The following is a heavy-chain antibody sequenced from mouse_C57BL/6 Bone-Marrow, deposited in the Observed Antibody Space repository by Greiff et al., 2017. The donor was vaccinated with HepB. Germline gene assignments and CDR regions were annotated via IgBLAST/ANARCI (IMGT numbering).Heavy chain of an antibody. D-gene: IGHD1-1*01. V-gene: IGHV2-9-1*01. CDR3: ARNFGPFYYYGYFDY. CDR2: IWTGGGT. CDR1: GFSLTSYA. J-gene: IGHJ2*01. Sequence: VKLVESGPGLVAPSQSLSITCTVSGFSLTSYAISWVRQPPGKGLEWLGVIWTGGGTNYNSALKSRLSISKDNAKSQVFLKMNSLQTDDTARDYCARNFGPFYYYGYFDYWGQGTTLTVSS.